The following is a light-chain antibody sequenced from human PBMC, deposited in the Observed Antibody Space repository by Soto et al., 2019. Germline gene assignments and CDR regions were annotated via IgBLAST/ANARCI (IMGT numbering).Light chain of an antibody. V-gene: IGKV3D-15*01. CDR2: GAS. J-gene: IGKJ5*01. CDR1: QSVSSN. Sequence: IVLTQSPATLSVSPGERATLSCRASQSVSSNLAWHQQRPGQAPRLLIYGASTRATGVPARFSGVGSGTEFTLTITSLQSEDFAVYWCQQYNNWPLTFGPGTRLEIK. CDR3: QQYNNWPLT.